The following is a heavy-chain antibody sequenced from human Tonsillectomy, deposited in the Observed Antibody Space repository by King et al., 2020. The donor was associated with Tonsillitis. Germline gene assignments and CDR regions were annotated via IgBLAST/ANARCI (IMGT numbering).Heavy chain of an antibody. V-gene: IGHV3-23*04. D-gene: IGHD3-3*01. CDR3: AKTHSDFWSGYYPTSNWFDP. J-gene: IGHJ5*02. CDR1: GFTFSSYA. CDR2: ISGSDGST. Sequence: VQLVESGGGLVQPGGSLRLSCAASGFTFSSYAMSWVRQAPGKGLEWVSGISGSDGSTYYADSVKGRFTISRDNSKNMLYLQMNSLRAEDTSVYYCAKTHSDFWSGYYPTSNWFDPWGQGTLVTVSS.